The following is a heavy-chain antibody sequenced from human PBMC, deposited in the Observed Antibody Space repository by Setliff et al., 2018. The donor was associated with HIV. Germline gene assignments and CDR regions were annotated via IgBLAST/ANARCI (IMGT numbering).Heavy chain of an antibody. CDR2: IIPIVDKT. Sequence: ASVKVSCKASGGTFSSHAINWVRQAPGQGLEWMGGIIPIVDKTNYAQKFQGRVAITADKSTITAYMELSSLRSEDTAVYYCAREPDYGIRDAFDIWSQGTMVTVSS. D-gene: IGHD4-17*01. V-gene: IGHV1-69*10. CDR1: GGTFSSHA. CDR3: AREPDYGIRDAFDI. J-gene: IGHJ3*02.